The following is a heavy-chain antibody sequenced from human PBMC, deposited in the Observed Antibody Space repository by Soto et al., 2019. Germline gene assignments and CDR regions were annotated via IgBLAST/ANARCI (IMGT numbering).Heavy chain of an antibody. V-gene: IGHV3-7*03. D-gene: IGHD3-22*01. Sequence: VGSVRLSCSSSVLTFSKYWMSCVRHSPGKWLEWVANIKQDGSDKYYADSVRGRFAISRDNAKNSLFLQMNSLRAEDTAIYYCARDAYYDRCAYYEYWGQGTLVTVSS. CDR3: ARDAYYDRCAYYEY. CDR1: VLTFSKYW. CDR2: IKQDGSDK. J-gene: IGHJ4*02.